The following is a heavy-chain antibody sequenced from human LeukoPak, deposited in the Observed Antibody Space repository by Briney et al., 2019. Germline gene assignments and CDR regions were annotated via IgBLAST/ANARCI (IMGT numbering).Heavy chain of an antibody. CDR1: GFTFSSYA. D-gene: IGHD3-22*01. J-gene: IGHJ4*02. Sequence: GGSLRLSCAASGFTFSSYAMSWVRQAPGKGLEWVSYISSSSSTIYYADSVKGRFTISRDNAKNSLYLQMNSLRAEDTAVYYCARDRYYYDSSEYFDYWGQGTLVTVSS. CDR3: ARDRYYYDSSEYFDY. V-gene: IGHV3-48*01. CDR2: ISSSSSTI.